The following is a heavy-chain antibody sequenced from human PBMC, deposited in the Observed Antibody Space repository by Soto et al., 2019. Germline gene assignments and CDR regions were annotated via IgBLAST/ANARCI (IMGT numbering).Heavy chain of an antibody. J-gene: IGHJ4*02. D-gene: IGHD3-9*01. CDR3: AKAARGDDIPTFDY. Sequence: GGSLRLSCAASGFTFSSYAMSWVRQAPGKGLEWVSDISGSGGSTYYADSVKCRFTIARDNSKNKLYLQMNRLRAEDTAVYYCAKAARGDDIPTFDYWGQGTLVTVSS. CDR1: GFTFSSYA. V-gene: IGHV3-23*01. CDR2: ISGSGGST.